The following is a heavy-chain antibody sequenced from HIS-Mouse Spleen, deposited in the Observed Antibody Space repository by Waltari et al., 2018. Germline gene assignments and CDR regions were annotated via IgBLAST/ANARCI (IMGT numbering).Heavy chain of an antibody. CDR3: AREIPYSSSWYDWYFDL. V-gene: IGHV4-39*07. D-gene: IGHD6-13*01. J-gene: IGHJ2*01. CDR1: GGPISSSSYY. CDR2: IDYSGST. Sequence: QLQLQESGPGLVKPSETLSLTCTVSGGPISSSSYYWGWIRQPRGKGLEWIGSIDYSGSTYYNPSLKSRVTISVDTSKNQFSLKLSSVTAADTAVYYCAREIPYSSSWYDWYFDLWGRGTLVTVSS.